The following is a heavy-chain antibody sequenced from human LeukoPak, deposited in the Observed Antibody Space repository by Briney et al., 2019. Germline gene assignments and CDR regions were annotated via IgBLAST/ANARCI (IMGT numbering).Heavy chain of an antibody. Sequence: GGSLRLSCAASGFTFSSYAMSWVRQAPGKGLEWVSAISGSGGSTYYADSVKGRFTISRDNAKNTLYLQMNSLRAEDTAVYYCARDRGAGTKEPFDYWGQGTLVTVSS. CDR1: GFTFSSYA. D-gene: IGHD6-19*01. J-gene: IGHJ4*02. CDR2: ISGSGGST. V-gene: IGHV3-23*01. CDR3: ARDRGAGTKEPFDY.